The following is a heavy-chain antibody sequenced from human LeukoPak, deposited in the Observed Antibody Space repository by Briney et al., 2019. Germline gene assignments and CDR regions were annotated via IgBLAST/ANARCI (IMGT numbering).Heavy chain of an antibody. CDR3: ARDLAPGGYNYPDY. CDR1: GFTFSSYA. Sequence: GRSLRLSCAASGFTFSSYAMHWVRQAPGKGLEWVAVISYDGSNKYYADSVKGRFTISRDNSKNTLYLQMNSLRAEDTAVYYCARDLAPGGYNYPDYWGQGTLVTVSS. D-gene: IGHD5-24*01. V-gene: IGHV3-30-3*01. CDR2: ISYDGSNK. J-gene: IGHJ4*02.